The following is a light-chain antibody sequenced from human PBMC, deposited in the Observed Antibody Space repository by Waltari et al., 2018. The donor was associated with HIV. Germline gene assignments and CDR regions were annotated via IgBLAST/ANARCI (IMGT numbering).Light chain of an antibody. Sequence: IVLTQSPDSPAVSLGERATIKCKASQSVLYNSNSKNYLSWYQQKPGQPPTVLIYWASTRESGVPDRFSGSGSGTDFTLTISGLQAEDVAVYYCHQYYTTPWAFGQGTKVEIK. CDR2: WAS. J-gene: IGKJ1*01. CDR3: HQYYTTPWA. V-gene: IGKV4-1*01. CDR1: QSVLYNSNSKNY.